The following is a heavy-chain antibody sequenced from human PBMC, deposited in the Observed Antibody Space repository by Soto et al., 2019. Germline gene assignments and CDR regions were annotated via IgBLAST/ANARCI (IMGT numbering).Heavy chain of an antibody. CDR3: ARCLHNITMVRGVIIGLERRQYYYYMDV. Sequence: PSETLSLTCTVSGGSISSSSYYWGWIRQPPGKGLEWIGSIYYSGSTYYNPSLKSRVTISVDTSKNQFSLKLSSVTAADTAVYYCARCLHNITMVRGVIIGLERRQYYYYMDVWGKGTTVTVSS. CDR2: IYYSGST. D-gene: IGHD3-10*01. CDR1: GGSISSSSYY. V-gene: IGHV4-39*01. J-gene: IGHJ6*03.